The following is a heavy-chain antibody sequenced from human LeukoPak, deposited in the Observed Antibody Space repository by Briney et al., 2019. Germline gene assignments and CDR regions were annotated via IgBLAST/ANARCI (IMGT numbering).Heavy chain of an antibody. D-gene: IGHD1-26*01. J-gene: IGHJ4*02. CDR1: GFTFSSYS. CDR3: ARDFTGSSDY. Sequence: GGSLRLSCAASGFTFSSYSMNWVRQAPGKGLEWVSSISSSSSYIYYADSVKGRFTISRDNARNPLYLQMNSLRAEDTAVYYCARDFTGSSDYWGQGTLVTVSS. V-gene: IGHV3-21*01. CDR2: ISSSSSYI.